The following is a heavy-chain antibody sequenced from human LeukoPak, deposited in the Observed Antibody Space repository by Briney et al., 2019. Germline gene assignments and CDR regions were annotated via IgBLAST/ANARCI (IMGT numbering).Heavy chain of an antibody. Sequence: GGSLRLSCAASGFTFSSYAIHWVRQAPGKGLEWVALISYDGSNKYYADSVKGRFTISRDKSKNTLYLQMNSLRAEDTAVYYCAVEYKGSYFDYWGQGTLVTVSS. CDR2: ISYDGSNK. CDR1: GFTFSSYA. J-gene: IGHJ4*02. CDR3: AVEYKGSYFDY. D-gene: IGHD1-1*01. V-gene: IGHV3-30*04.